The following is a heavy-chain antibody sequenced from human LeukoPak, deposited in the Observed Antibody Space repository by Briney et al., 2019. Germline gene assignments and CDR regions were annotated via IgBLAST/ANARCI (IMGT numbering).Heavy chain of an antibody. CDR2: IYSGGST. V-gene: IGHV3-53*01. J-gene: IGHJ4*02. Sequence: PGGSLRLSCASSGXTVSSNYMSWVRQAPGRGLEWVSIIYSGGSTYYADSVRDRFTISRDNSKNTLYLQMNSLRAEDTAVYYCAREYGDSRVYWGQGTLVTVSS. CDR1: GXTVSSNY. CDR3: AREYGDSRVY. D-gene: IGHD4-17*01.